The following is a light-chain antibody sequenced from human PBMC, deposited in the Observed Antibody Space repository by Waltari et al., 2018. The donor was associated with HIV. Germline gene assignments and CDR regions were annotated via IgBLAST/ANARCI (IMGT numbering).Light chain of an antibody. J-gene: IGLJ3*02. CDR2: RSN. CDR3: ATWDDSLSGPV. Sequence: QPVLTQPPSASGTPGQRVAISCSGSSPNIGSNSVYWYQQLPGTAPKVLIYRSNQRPSGVPDRFSGSKSGTSASLAISALRSEDEADYYCATWDDSLSGPVFGGGTKLTVL. V-gene: IGLV1-47*01. CDR1: SPNIGSNS.